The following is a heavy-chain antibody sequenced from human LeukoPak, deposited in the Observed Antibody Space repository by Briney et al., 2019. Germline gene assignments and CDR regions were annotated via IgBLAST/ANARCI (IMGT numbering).Heavy chain of an antibody. CDR1: GFTFSSYG. D-gene: IGHD5-24*01. CDR2: ISYDGSNK. V-gene: IGHV3-30*18. CDR3: AKDIGGEMATIRLQAGDY. J-gene: IGHJ4*02. Sequence: GGSLRLSCAASGFTFSSYGMHWVRQAPGKGLEWVAVISYDGSNKYYADSVKGRFTISRDNSKNSLYLQMNSLRTEDTALYYCAKDIGGEMATIRLQAGDYWGQGTLVTVSS.